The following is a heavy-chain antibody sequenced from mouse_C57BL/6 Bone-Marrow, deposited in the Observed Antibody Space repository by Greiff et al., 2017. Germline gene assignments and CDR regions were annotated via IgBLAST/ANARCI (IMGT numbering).Heavy chain of an antibody. D-gene: IGHD2-3*01. Sequence: VQLQQPGAELVRPGTSVKLSCKASGYTFTSYWMHWVKQRPGQGLEWIGVIDPSDSYTNYNQKFKGKATLTVDTSSSTAYMQLSSLTSEDSAVYYCASRGLLWYFDVWGTGTTVTASS. CDR1: GYTFTSYW. V-gene: IGHV1-59*01. CDR3: ASRGLLWYFDV. CDR2: IDPSDSYT. J-gene: IGHJ1*03.